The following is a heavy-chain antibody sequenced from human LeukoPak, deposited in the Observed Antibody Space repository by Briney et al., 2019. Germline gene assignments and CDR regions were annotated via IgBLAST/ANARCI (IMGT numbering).Heavy chain of an antibody. CDR3: ARRSPITMARGVMSGYYFDY. J-gene: IGHJ4*02. CDR2: IYYSGST. D-gene: IGHD3-10*01. V-gene: IGHV4-39*01. Sequence: SETLSLTCTVSGGSISSSSYYWGWIRQPPGKGLEWIGSIYYSGSTYYNPSLKSRVTISVDTSKNQFSLKLSSVTAADTAVYYCARRSPITMARGVMSGYYFDYWGQGTLVTVSS. CDR1: GGSISSSSYY.